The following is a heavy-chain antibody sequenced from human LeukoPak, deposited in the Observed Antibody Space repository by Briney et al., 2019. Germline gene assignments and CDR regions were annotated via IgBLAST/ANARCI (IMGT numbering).Heavy chain of an antibody. CDR2: ISSSSSTI. J-gene: IGHJ3*02. CDR1: GFTFSSYS. D-gene: IGHD3-22*01. CDR3: AKERTMIHFDAFDI. V-gene: IGHV3-48*01. Sequence: GGSLRLSCAASGFTFSSYSMNWVRQAPGKGLEWVSYISSSSSTIYYADSVKGRFTISRDNAKNSLYLQMNSLRAEDTAVYYCAKERTMIHFDAFDIWGQGTMVTVSS.